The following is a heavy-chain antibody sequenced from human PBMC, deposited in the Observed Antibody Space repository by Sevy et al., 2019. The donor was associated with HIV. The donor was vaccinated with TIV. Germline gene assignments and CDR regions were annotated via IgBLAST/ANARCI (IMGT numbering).Heavy chain of an antibody. CDR1: GFVFEDYG. CDR3: ARERCCGGDCYYFDT. Sequence: GGSLRLSCAASGFVFEDYGMNWVRQAPGKGLECVSGINWNGGSTGYADSVKGRFTISRDNAKNSLYLQMNSLRAEDTAIYYCARERCCGGDCYYFDTWGQGALVTVSS. V-gene: IGHV3-20*04. D-gene: IGHD2-21*02. J-gene: IGHJ4*02. CDR2: INWNGGST.